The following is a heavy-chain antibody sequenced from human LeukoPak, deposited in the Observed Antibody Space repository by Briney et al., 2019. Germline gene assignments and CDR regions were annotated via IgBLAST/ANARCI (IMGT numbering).Heavy chain of an antibody. CDR2: INHSGST. Sequence: GSLRLSCAASGFTFSNAWMNWIRQPPGKGLEWIGEINHSGSTNYNPSPKSRVTISVDTSKNQFSLKLSSVTAADTAVYYCATGGYSSSWYVGYFDYWGQGTLVTVSS. CDR1: GFTFSNAW. CDR3: ATGGYSSSWYVGYFDY. J-gene: IGHJ4*02. V-gene: IGHV4-34*08. D-gene: IGHD6-13*01.